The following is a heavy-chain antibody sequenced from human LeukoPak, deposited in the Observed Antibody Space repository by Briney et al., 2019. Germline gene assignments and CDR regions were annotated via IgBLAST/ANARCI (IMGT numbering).Heavy chain of an antibody. J-gene: IGHJ4*02. CDR1: GFTFRSYG. CDR3: ARKTRTGDPLGLFDY. D-gene: IGHD7-27*01. CDR2: ISGSSSNI. Sequence: GGSLRLSCAASGFTFRSYGMNWVRQAPGKGLEWVSYISGSSSNIDYADSVKGRFTISRDNAKNSLYLQMNSLKAEDTAVYYCARKTRTGDPLGLFDYWGQGTLVTVSS. V-gene: IGHV3-21*01.